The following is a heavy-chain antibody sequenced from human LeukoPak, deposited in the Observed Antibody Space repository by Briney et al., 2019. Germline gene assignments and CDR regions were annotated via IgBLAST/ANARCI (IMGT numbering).Heavy chain of an antibody. CDR2: IYYSGST. Sequence: PSETLSLTCTVSGGSISSYYWSWIRQPPGKGLEWIGYIYYSGSTNYNPSLKSRVTISVDTSKNQFSLKLSSVTAADTAVYYCARVCGGDCYSDAFDIWGQGTMVTVSS. J-gene: IGHJ3*02. D-gene: IGHD2-21*02. CDR1: GGSISSYY. CDR3: ARVCGGDCYSDAFDI. V-gene: IGHV4-59*01.